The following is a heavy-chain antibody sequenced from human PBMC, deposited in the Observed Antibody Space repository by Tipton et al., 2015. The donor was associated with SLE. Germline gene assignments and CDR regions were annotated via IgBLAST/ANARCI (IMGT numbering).Heavy chain of an antibody. J-gene: IGHJ4*02. V-gene: IGHV4-34*01. D-gene: IGHD7-27*01. CDR3: AGGSLTGDFDY. CDR2: INHSGST. Sequence: TLSPTCAVYGGPFSGYYWSWIRQPPGKGLEWIGEINHSGSTNYNPSLKSRVTISVDTSKNQFSLKLSSVTAADTAVYYCAGGSLTGDFDYWGQGTLVTVSS. CDR1: GGPFSGYY.